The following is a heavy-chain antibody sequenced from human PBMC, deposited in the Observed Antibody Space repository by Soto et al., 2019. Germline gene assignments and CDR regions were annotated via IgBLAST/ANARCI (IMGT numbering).Heavy chain of an antibody. D-gene: IGHD3-22*01. CDR2: IIPIFGTA. V-gene: IGHV1-69*12. Sequence: QVQLVQSGAEVKKPGSSVKVSCKASGGPFSSYAIIWVRQAPGQGLEWMGGIIPIFGTANYAHRFQGRVTITADESTSTAYVELSSLRSEDTAVYYCAGGRDYFDGRGDASFDFWGQGTLVTVSS. CDR1: GGPFSSYA. J-gene: IGHJ4*02. CDR3: AGGRDYFDGRGDASFDF.